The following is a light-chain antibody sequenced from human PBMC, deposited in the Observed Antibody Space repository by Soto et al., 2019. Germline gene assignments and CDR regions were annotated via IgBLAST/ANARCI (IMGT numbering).Light chain of an antibody. CDR3: ISYTTSVTYV. J-gene: IGLJ1*01. CDR2: GVS. V-gene: IGLV2-14*01. Sequence: QPALTQPASVSGSPGQSITISCTGTSSDVGGYNYVSWYQQHPGKAPKLMISGVSNRPSGVSNRFSGSKSGNTASLTISGLQTEDEADYYCISYTTSVTYVFGTGTKVTVL. CDR1: SSDVGGYNY.